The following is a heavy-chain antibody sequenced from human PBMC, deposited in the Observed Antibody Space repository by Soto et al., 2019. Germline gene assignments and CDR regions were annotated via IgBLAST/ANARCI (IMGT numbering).Heavy chain of an antibody. Sequence: ASVKVSCKXSGYTFTSYYMHWVRQAPGQGLEWMGIINPSGGSTSYAQKFQGRVTMTRDTSTSTVYMELSSLRSEDTAVYYCARDKSGDCSSTSCYTKGGMDVWGQGTTVTVSS. CDR2: INPSGGST. V-gene: IGHV1-46*01. CDR1: GYTFTSYY. J-gene: IGHJ6*02. D-gene: IGHD2-2*02. CDR3: ARDKSGDCSSTSCYTKGGMDV.